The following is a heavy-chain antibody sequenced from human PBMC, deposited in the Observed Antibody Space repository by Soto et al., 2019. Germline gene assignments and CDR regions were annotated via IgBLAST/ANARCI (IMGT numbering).Heavy chain of an antibody. V-gene: IGHV3-21*01. CDR2: ISSSSSYI. D-gene: IGHD3-16*02. CDR1: GFTFSSYS. J-gene: IGHJ5*02. CDR3: ASSPDFNYDYVWGSYRWYNWFDP. Sequence: GGSLRLSCAASGFTFSSYSMNWVRQAPGKGLEWVSSISSSSSYIYYADSVKGRFTISRDNDKNSLYLQMNSLRAEDTAVYYCASSPDFNYDYVWGSYRWYNWFDPWGQGTLVTVSS.